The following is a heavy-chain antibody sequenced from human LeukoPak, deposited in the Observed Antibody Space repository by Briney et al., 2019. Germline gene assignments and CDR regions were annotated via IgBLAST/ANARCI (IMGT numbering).Heavy chain of an antibody. J-gene: IGHJ3*01. CDR3: VKDDFCNFAGCVIASFAV. V-gene: IGHV3-23*01. CDR2: ISGHSDVT. D-gene: IGHD3/OR15-3a*01. CDR1: GGSFSGYY. Sequence: PSETLSLTCAVYGGSFSGYYWSWIRQPPGKGLEWVSSISGHSDVTYYADSVKGRFIISRDNLKNTLDLQMSSLRAEDTATYYCVKDDFCNFAGCVIASFAVWGQGTMVSVSS.